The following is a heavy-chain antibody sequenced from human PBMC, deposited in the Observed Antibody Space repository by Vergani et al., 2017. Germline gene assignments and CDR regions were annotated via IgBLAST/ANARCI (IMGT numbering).Heavy chain of an antibody. V-gene: IGHV1-58*01. Sequence: QMQLVQSGPEVKKPGTSVKVSCKASGFTFTSSAVQWVRQARGQRLEWIGWIVVGSGNTNYAQKFQERVTITRDMSTSTAYMELSSLRSEDTAVYYCAAENWQQLETGWFDPWGQGTLVTVSS. CDR3: AAENWQQLETGWFDP. CDR1: GFTFTSSA. J-gene: IGHJ5*02. D-gene: IGHD6-13*01. CDR2: IVVGSGNT.